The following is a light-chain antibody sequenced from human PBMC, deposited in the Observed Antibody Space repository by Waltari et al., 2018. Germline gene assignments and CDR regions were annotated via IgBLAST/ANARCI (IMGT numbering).Light chain of an antibody. CDR2: WAS. Sequence: THPPPPLPGSLGVRPPSTARSSRIVLYGYNNKNYFAWYHQKPGQPPKLLSFWASSRESGVPDRLSRCGSGTDVTLSTSTLRAEDVAVYYCQQCYKPPNLFTFGPGTKVDIK. V-gene: IGKV4-1*01. CDR1: RIVLYGYNNKNY. CDR3: QQCYKPPNLFT. J-gene: IGKJ3*01.